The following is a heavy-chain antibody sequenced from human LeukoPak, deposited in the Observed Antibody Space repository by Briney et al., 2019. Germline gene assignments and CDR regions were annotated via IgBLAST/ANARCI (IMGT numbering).Heavy chain of an antibody. J-gene: IGHJ4*02. D-gene: IGHD6-13*01. Sequence: GASVKVSCKASGHTFTSYGISWVRQAPGQGLEWMGWISAYNGNTNYAQKLQGRVTMTTDTSTSTAYMELRSLRSDDTAVYYCARDWSGDIVAATAFDYWGQGTLVTVSS. CDR2: ISAYNGNT. CDR1: GHTFTSYG. CDR3: ARDWSGDIVAATAFDY. V-gene: IGHV1-18*04.